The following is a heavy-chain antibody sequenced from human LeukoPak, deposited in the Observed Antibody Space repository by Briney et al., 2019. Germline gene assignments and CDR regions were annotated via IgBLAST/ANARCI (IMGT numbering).Heavy chain of an antibody. V-gene: IGHV3-23*01. CDR2: ISSSGGST. D-gene: IGHD2-15*01. J-gene: IGHJ4*02. CDR1: GFTFNNYA. CDR3: AKGSGSSCYSPCDY. Sequence: PGGSLRLSCVASGFTFNNYAMTWVRRAPGKGLEWVSAISSSGGSTYYADSVRGRFTISRDNSKNTLDLQMNSLRAEDTAIYYCAKGSGSSCYSPCDYWGQGILVTVSS.